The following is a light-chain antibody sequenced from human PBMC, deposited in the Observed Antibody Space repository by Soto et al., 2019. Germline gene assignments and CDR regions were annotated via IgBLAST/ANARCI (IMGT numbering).Light chain of an antibody. CDR1: QSVSSTY. CDR3: QQYGSSPPYT. J-gene: IGKJ2*01. CDR2: GAS. Sequence: EIVLTQSPGTLSLSPGERATLSCRASQSVSSTYLAWYQQKPGQAPRLLLYGASSRATGIPDRFRGSGSGTDFTLTISRLEPEDFAVYYCQQYGSSPPYTCGQGTKLEIK. V-gene: IGKV3-20*01.